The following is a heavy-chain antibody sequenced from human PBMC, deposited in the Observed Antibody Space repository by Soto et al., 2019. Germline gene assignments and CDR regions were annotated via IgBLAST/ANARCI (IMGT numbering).Heavy chain of an antibody. CDR2: IYWDDDK. D-gene: IGHD2-15*01. V-gene: IGHV2-5*02. CDR1: GFSLSTSGVG. J-gene: IGHJ3*02. Sequence: SGPTLVNPTQTLTLTCTFSGFSLSTSGVGVGWIRQPPGKALEWLALIYWDDDKRYSPSLKSRLTITKATSKNQVVLTMTNMDPVDTATYYCAHRQALFGFCSGGSCYSFDAFDIWGQGTMVTVS. CDR3: AHRQALFGFCSGGSCYSFDAFDI.